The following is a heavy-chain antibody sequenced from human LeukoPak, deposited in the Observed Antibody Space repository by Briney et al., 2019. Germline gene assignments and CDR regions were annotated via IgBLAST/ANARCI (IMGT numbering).Heavy chain of an antibody. D-gene: IGHD1-26*01. CDR1: DDSFSSHY. CDR3: ARGGASSRYFGY. J-gene: IGHJ4*02. Sequence: SETLSLTCAVSDDSFSSHYWTWIRQPPGKGLEWIGFVSYSGDTNYSPSFNGRVTISLDTSKSQFSLNLNSVTAADTAVYFCARGGASSRYFGYWGQGTLVTVSS. V-gene: IGHV4-59*11. CDR2: VSYSGDT.